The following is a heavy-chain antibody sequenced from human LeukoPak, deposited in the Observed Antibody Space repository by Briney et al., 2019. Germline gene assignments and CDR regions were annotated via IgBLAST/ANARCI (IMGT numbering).Heavy chain of an antibody. CDR3: ATLGDYGDYSFDY. CDR2: IWYDGSNK. D-gene: IGHD4-17*01. CDR1: GFTFSSYG. J-gene: IGHJ4*02. Sequence: GRSLRLSCAASGFTFSSYGMHWVRQAPGKGLEWVAVIWYDGSNKYYADSVKGRFTISRDNSKSTLYLQMNSLRAEDTAVYYCATLGDYGDYSFDYWGQGTLVTVSS. V-gene: IGHV3-33*01.